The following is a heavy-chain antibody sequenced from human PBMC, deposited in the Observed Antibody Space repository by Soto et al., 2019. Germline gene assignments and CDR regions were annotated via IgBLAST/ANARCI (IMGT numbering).Heavy chain of an antibody. CDR1: GYTFTTYY. CDR2: INPNGGST. Sequence: QVQLVQSGAEVKRPGASVKVSCKASGYTFTTYYMHWVRQAPGQGLEWLGIINPNGGSTTYAQKFQGRVTRTRETSTSTVYLELSSLRSEDTAVYYCARAGYCSGGTCFHGNCDYWGQGTLVTVSA. CDR3: ARAGYCSGGTCFHGNCDY. V-gene: IGHV1-46*01. J-gene: IGHJ4*02. D-gene: IGHD2-15*01.